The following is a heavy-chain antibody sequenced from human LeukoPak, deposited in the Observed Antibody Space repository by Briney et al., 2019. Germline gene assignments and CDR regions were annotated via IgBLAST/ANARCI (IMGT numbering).Heavy chain of an antibody. D-gene: IGHD5-18*01. J-gene: IGHJ4*02. CDR2: ISGSGGST. CDR3: AKIKGVDTAMAVFDY. V-gene: IGHV3-23*01. Sequence: TGGSLRLSCAASGFTFSSYAMSWVRQAPGKGLEWVSAISGSGGSTYYADSVKGRFTISRDNSKNTLYLQMNSLRAEDTAVYYCAKIKGVDTAMAVFDYWGQGTLVTVSS. CDR1: GFTFSSYA.